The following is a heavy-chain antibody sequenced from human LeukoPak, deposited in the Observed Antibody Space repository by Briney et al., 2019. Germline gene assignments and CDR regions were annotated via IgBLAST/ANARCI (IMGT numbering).Heavy chain of an antibody. V-gene: IGHV1-46*01. D-gene: IGHD3-22*01. CDR2: INPSGGST. CDR3: ARSGIPDPFYYDSSGGAFDI. Sequence: ASVKVSCKASGYTFTSYYMHWVRQAPGQGLEWMGIINPSGGSTSYAQKFQGRVTITAVKSTSTAYMELSSLRSEDTAVYYCARSGIPDPFYYDSSGGAFDIWGQGTMVTVSS. CDR1: GYTFTSYY. J-gene: IGHJ3*02.